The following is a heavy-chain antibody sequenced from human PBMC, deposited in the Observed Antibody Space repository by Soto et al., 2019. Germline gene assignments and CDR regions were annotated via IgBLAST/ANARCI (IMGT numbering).Heavy chain of an antibody. V-gene: IGHV3-23*01. CDR1: GFTFSSYA. D-gene: IGHD3-3*01. CDR3: AKDQRAKSTNFGVVKLYYFDY. Sequence: GGSLRLSCAASGFTFSSYAMSWVRQAPGKGLEWVSAISGSGGSTYYADSVKGRFTISRDNSKNTLYLQMNSLRAEDTAVYYCAKDQRAKSTNFGVVKLYYFDYWGQGTLVIVSS. CDR2: ISGSGGST. J-gene: IGHJ4*02.